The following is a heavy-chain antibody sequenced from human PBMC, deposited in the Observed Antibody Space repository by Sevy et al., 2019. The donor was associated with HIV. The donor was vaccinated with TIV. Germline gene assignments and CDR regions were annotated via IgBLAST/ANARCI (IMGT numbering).Heavy chain of an antibody. CDR1: NYNFFAYG. CDR3: AREVVTPGPDYGMDV. D-gene: IGHD3-22*01. V-gene: IGHV1-18*01. J-gene: IGHJ6*02. CDR2: ISGFNGNT. Sequence: ASVKVSCKASNYNFFAYGFAWVRQAPGQGLEWMGWISGFNGNTNDAQKLRGRVTLTTDSSTSTAYMELRSLTSDDTAMYYCAREVVTPGPDYGMDVWGPGTTVTVSS.